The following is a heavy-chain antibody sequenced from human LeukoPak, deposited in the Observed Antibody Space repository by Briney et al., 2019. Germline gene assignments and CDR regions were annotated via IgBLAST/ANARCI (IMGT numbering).Heavy chain of an antibody. CDR1: GGSISSGDYY. D-gene: IGHD2-2*01. Sequence: PSETLSLTCTVSGGSISSGDYYWSWIRQPPGKGLEWIGYIYYSGSTYYNPSLKSRVTISVDTSKNQFSLKLSSVTAADTAVYYCARGAVVVPAAIDAWFDYWGQGTLVTVSS. J-gene: IGHJ4*02. CDR3: ARGAVVVPAAIDAWFDY. CDR2: IYYSGST. V-gene: IGHV4-30-4*01.